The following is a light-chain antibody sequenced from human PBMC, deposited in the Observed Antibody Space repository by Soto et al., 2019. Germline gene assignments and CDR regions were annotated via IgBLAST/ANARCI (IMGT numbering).Light chain of an antibody. V-gene: IGKV1-16*01. J-gene: IGKJ3*01. CDR1: QGISTD. CDR2: AAS. Sequence: DIQLTQSPASISASVGDRITITCRASQGISTDLAWFQQRPGQAPKSLIYAASVLQTGVPSVFSASGSGTDFSLTISGLQPDEFATYYCQQYYTYPFTFGPGTRV. CDR3: QQYYTYPFT.